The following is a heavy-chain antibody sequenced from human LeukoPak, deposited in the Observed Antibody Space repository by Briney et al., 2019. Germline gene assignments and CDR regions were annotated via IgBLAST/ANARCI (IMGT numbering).Heavy chain of an antibody. D-gene: IGHD3-10*01. J-gene: IGHJ5*02. CDR3: ARCGMVRGVTNDP. CDR2: IYYSGST. Sequence: PSQTLSLTCTVSGGSISSGGYYWSWIRQHPGKGLEWIGYIYYSGSTYYNPSLKSRVTISVDTSKNQFSLKLSSVTAADTAVYYCARCGMVRGVTNDPWGQGTLVTVSS. V-gene: IGHV4-31*03. CDR1: GGSISSGGYY.